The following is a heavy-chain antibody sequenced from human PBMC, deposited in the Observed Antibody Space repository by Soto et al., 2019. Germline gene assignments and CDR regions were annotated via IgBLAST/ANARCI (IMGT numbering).Heavy chain of an antibody. Sequence: GSLRLSCAASGFTFSSCAMSWVRQAPGKGLEWVSAISGSGDSTYYADSVKGRFTISRDNSKNTLYLQMNSLRAEDTAVYYCAKDRWNYDYFDFWGQGTLVTVSS. V-gene: IGHV3-23*01. J-gene: IGHJ4*02. D-gene: IGHD1-7*01. CDR2: ISGSGDST. CDR1: GFTFSSCA. CDR3: AKDRWNYDYFDF.